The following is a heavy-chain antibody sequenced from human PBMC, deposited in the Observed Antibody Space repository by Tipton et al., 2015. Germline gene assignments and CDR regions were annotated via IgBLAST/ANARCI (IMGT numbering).Heavy chain of an antibody. CDR1: GFTFSSHW. V-gene: IGHV3-7*01. CDR2: IRGDGIEK. J-gene: IGHJ6*02. Sequence: SLRLSCAASGFTFSSHWMSWVRQAPGKGLEWVANIRGDGIEKYFVDSVKGRFTISRDNAKTSLYLQMNSLTAEDTALYYCAREKRVPVGLTGSLGNYYYYYYMDVWGQGTTVTVSS. CDR3: AREKRVPVGLTGSLGNYYYYYYMDV. D-gene: IGHD3-10*01.